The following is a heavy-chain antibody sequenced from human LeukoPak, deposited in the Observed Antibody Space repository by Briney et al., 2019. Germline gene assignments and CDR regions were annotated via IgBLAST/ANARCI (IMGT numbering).Heavy chain of an antibody. J-gene: IGHJ4*02. V-gene: IGHV3-53*01. D-gene: IGHD7-27*01. CDR2: ISSGGST. Sequence: GGSLRLSCAASGFSVSSNYMSWVRQAPGKGLGWVSVISSGGSTYYADSVKGRFTISRDDSKNTVYLQLNSLRAEDTAVYYCARTLPGSYSDCWGQGTLVAVS. CDR1: GFSVSSNY. CDR3: ARTLPGSYSDC.